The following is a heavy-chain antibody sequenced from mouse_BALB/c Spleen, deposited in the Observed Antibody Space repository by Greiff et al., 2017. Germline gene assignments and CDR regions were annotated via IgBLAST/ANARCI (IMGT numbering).Heavy chain of an antibody. CDR3: ARGAITTATNWYFDV. CDR1: GFTFSSYA. J-gene: IGHJ1*01. Sequence: EVQGVESGGGLVKPGGSLKLSCAASGFTFSSYAMSWVRQTPEKRLEWVASISSGGSTYYPDSVKGRFTISRDNARNILYLQMSSLRSEDTAMYYCARGAITTATNWYFDVWGAGTTVTVSS. D-gene: IGHD1-2*01. V-gene: IGHV5-6-5*01. CDR2: ISSGGST.